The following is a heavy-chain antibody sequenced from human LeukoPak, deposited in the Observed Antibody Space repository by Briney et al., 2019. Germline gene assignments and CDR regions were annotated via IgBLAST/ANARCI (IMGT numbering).Heavy chain of an antibody. D-gene: IGHD1-20*01. CDR2: ISAYNGNT. CDR3: ARDRVDNWNLPFDY. CDR1: GYTFTGYG. V-gene: IGHV1-18*01. J-gene: IGHJ4*02. Sequence: VASVKVSCKASGYTFTGYGISWVRQAPGQGLEWMGWISAYNGNTNYAQKLQGRVTMTTDTSTSTAYMELRSLRSDDTAVYYCARDRVDNWNLPFDYWGQGTLVTVSS.